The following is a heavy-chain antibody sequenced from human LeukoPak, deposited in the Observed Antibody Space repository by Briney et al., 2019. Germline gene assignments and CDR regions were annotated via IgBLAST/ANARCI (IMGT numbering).Heavy chain of an antibody. CDR2: IKSKTDGGTT. V-gene: IGHV3-15*01. Sequence: PGGSLILSCAASGFTFSNAWMSWVRQAPGKGLEWVGRIKSKTDGGTTNYAAPVKGRFTISRDDSENTLYLQMNSLKTEDTAVYYCTTSDCSSTSCYRVRFNYWGQGTLVTVSS. D-gene: IGHD2-2*02. CDR3: TTSDCSSTSCYRVRFNY. J-gene: IGHJ4*02. CDR1: GFTFSNAW.